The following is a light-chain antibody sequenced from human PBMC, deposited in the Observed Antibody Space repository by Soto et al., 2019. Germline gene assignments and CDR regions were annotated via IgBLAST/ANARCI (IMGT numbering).Light chain of an antibody. J-gene: IGLJ1*01. CDR2: DVS. CDR1: SSDVGGYNY. V-gene: IGLV2-14*01. Sequence: QSVLTHPASVSGSPGQSITISCTGTSSDVGGYNYVSWYQQHPGKAPKLMIYDVSNRPSGVSNRFSGSKSGNTASLTISGLQAEDEADYYCSSYTSSSTHNYVFGTGTKVTVL. CDR3: SSYTSSSTHNYV.